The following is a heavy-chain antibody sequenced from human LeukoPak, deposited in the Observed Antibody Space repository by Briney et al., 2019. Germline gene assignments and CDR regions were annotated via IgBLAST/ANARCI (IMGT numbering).Heavy chain of an antibody. J-gene: IGHJ5*02. Sequence: SETLSLTCTVSGGSISSYYWSWIRQPPGKGLEWIGYIYYSGSTNYNPSLKSRVTISVDTSKNQFSLKLSSVTATDTAVYYCASLGLNNWFDPWGQGTMVTVSS. CDR2: IYYSGST. V-gene: IGHV4-59*08. D-gene: IGHD7-27*01. CDR1: GGSISSYY. CDR3: ASLGLNNWFDP.